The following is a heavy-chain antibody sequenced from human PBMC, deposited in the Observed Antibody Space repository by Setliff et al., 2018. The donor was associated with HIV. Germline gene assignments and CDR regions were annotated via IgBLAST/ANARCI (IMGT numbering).Heavy chain of an antibody. CDR3: ARGHCSGTNCYGVDYYGMDV. D-gene: IGHD2-2*01. J-gene: IGHJ6*02. V-gene: IGHV4-4*02. CDR2: IYHSEYT. CDR1: GGSISSDNW. Sequence: SETLSLTCAVSGGSISSDNWGTWVRQAPGKGLEWIGEIYHSEYTNYNPSLKSRVSMSVDKSKNQFSVKLTSVTAADTAVYYCARGHCSGTNCYGVDYYGMDVWGQGTTVTVSS.